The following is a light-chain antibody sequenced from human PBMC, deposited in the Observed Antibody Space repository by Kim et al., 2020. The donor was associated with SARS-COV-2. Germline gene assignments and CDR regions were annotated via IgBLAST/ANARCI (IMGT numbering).Light chain of an antibody. CDR1: QNIKVW. CDR2: DAS. CDR3: QQYSSYFWT. Sequence: AAVGDRGTLACRASQNIKVWLAWYQQKPGKAPKALIHDASTLETGVPSRFSGSRSGTEFTLTISNLQSDDFATYYCQQYSSYFWTFGQGTKVDIK. V-gene: IGKV1-5*01. J-gene: IGKJ1*01.